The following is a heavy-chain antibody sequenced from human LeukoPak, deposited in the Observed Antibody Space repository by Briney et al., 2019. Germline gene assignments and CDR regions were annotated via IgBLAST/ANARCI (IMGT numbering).Heavy chain of an antibody. J-gene: IGHJ4*02. CDR2: LYYSGST. CDR3: ARHRGGDCFPSLDH. CDR1: GGSINTYY. V-gene: IGHV4-59*01. D-gene: IGHD2-21*02. Sequence: SETLSLTCTVSGGSINTYYWSWIRQPPGQGLEWIGYLYYSGSTNYNPSLKSRVTISVDTSKNQFSLKLSFVTAADTAVYYCARHRGGDCFPSLDHWGQGTLVTVSS.